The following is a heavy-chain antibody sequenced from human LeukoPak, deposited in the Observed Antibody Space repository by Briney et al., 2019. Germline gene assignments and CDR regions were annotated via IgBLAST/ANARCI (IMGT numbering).Heavy chain of an antibody. Sequence: PSETLSLTCAVYGGSFSGYYWSWIRQSAGKGLEWSGEINHSGSTNYNTSLKGRVTISVDTSKNQFSLKLSSVTAADTAVYYCARGRGVPKRNHNAGRWFDPWGQGTLVTVSS. CDR3: ARGRGVPKRNHNAGRWFDP. CDR1: GGSFSGYY. J-gene: IGHJ5*02. D-gene: IGHD1-26*01. CDR2: INHSGST. V-gene: IGHV4-34*01.